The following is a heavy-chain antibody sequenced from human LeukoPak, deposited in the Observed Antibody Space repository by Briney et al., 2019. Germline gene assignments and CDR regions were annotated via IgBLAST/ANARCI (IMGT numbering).Heavy chain of an antibody. V-gene: IGHV3-53*01. D-gene: IGHD4-17*01. CDR2: IYSGGNT. CDR1: GFTVSSNY. Sequence: PGGSLRLSCLASGFTVSSNYMSWVRQAPGKGLEWVSVIYSGGNTYYADSVKGRITFSRDNSKNTLYLQMNSLRAEDTAVYYCARYYGDYDHPGPFDYWGQGTLVTVSS. CDR3: ARYYGDYDHPGPFDY. J-gene: IGHJ4*02.